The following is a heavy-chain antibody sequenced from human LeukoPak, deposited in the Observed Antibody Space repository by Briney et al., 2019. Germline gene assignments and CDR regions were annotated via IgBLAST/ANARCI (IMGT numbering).Heavy chain of an antibody. V-gene: IGHV1-2*02. CDR2: INPNSGGT. CDR1: GYTFTGYY. Sequence: ASVKVSCKASGYTFTGYYMHLVRQAPGQGLEWMGWINPNSGGTNYAQKFQGRVTMTRDTSISTAYMELRSLRSDDTAVYYCARDYSLLLWFGESVNWFDPWGQGTLVTVSS. CDR3: ARDYSLLLWFGESVNWFDP. J-gene: IGHJ5*02. D-gene: IGHD3-10*01.